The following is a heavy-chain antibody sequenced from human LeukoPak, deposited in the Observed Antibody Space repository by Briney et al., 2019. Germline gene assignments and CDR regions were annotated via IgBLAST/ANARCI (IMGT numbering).Heavy chain of an antibody. D-gene: IGHD6-13*01. CDR1: GVSISSGGYY. J-gene: IGHJ4*02. CDR3: ARIRRIAAARD. V-gene: IGHV4-30-2*01. Sequence: ASETLSLTCTVSGVSISSGGYYWSWIRQPPGKGLEWIGYIYHSGSTYYNPSLKSRVTISVDRSKNQFSLKLSSVTAADTAVYYCARIRRIAAARDWGQGTLVTVSS. CDR2: IYHSGST.